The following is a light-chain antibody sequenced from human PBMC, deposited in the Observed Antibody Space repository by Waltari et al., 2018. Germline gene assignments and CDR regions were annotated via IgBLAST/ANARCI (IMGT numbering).Light chain of an antibody. Sequence: SYELTQPPSVSVSPGQTATITCSGDRLGQNYTYWYPQKPGQSPHLVMYEDTQRPPGIPGRFSGSNSGNTATLTISGTHGLDEADYYCQAWESSTADVVFGGGTKLTVL. CDR2: EDT. CDR1: RLGQNY. V-gene: IGLV3-1*01. J-gene: IGLJ2*01. CDR3: QAWESSTADVV.